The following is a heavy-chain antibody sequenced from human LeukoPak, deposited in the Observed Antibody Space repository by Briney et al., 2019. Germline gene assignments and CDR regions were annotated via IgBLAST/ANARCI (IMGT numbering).Heavy chain of an antibody. V-gene: IGHV4-31*03. Sequence: SETLSLTCTVSGGSISSGGYYWSWIRQHRGKGLEWNGYIYYSGSTYYNPSLKSRVTISVDTSKNQFSLKLSSVTAADTAVYYCARWSTLQHRWYYFDYWGQGTLVTVSS. CDR2: IYYSGST. CDR3: ARWSTLQHRWYYFDY. CDR1: GGSISSGGYY. D-gene: IGHD5-24*01. J-gene: IGHJ4*02.